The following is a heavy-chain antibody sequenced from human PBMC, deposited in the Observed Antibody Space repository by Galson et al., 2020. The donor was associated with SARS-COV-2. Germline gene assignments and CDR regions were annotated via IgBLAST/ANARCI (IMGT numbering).Heavy chain of an antibody. V-gene: IGHV3-23*01. J-gene: IGHJ3*02. Sequence: GGSLRLSCAASGFTFSSYAMSWVRQAPGKGLEWVSAISGSVGSTYYADSVKGRFTISRDNSKNTLYLQMNSLRAEDTAVYSCAKALGYSYGADAFDIWGQGTMVTVSS. CDR3: AKALGYSYGADAFDI. CDR1: GFTFSSYA. D-gene: IGHD5-18*01. CDR2: ISGSVGST.